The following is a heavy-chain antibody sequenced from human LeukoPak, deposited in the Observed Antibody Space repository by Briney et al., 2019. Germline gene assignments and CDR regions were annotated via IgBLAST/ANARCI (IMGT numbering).Heavy chain of an antibody. J-gene: IGHJ4*02. D-gene: IGHD5-12*01. V-gene: IGHV1-69*13. CDR3: ARRLKQDATKTFDY. CDR2: IIPIFGTA. Sequence: ASVKVSCKASGGTFSSYAISWVRQAPGQGLEWMGGIIPIFGTANYAQKFQGRVTITADESTSTAYMELSSLRAEDTAVYYCARRLKQDATKTFDYWGQGTLVTVSS. CDR1: GGTFSSYA.